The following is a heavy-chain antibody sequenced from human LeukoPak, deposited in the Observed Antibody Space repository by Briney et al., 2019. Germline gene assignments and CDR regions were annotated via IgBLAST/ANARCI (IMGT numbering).Heavy chain of an antibody. CDR1: GGTFSSYA. CDR3: ARDFGYDSSGYYMYYFDY. V-gene: IGHV1-69*01. CDR2: IIPIFGTA. Sequence: ASVKVSCKASGGTFSSYAISWVRQAPGQGLEWMGGIIPIFGTANYAQKFQGRVTITADESTSTAYMELSSLRSEDTAVYYCARDFGYDSSGYYMYYFDYWGQGTLVTVSS. D-gene: IGHD3-22*01. J-gene: IGHJ4*02.